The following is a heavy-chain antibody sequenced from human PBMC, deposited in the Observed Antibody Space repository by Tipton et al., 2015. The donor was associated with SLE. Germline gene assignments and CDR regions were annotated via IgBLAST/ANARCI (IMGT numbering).Heavy chain of an antibody. CDR1: GGSISSGFYY. Sequence: TLSLTCTVSGGSISSGFYYWSWIRQPAGKGLEWIGRIYVSGSTNYNPSLKSRVTMSVDVSKNQFSLKLSSVTAADTAVYYCARGALFSVTGLHRRYFDLWGRGTLVIVSS. D-gene: IGHD2-21*02. CDR3: ARGALFSVTGLHRRYFDL. J-gene: IGHJ2*01. CDR2: IYVSGST. V-gene: IGHV4-61*02.